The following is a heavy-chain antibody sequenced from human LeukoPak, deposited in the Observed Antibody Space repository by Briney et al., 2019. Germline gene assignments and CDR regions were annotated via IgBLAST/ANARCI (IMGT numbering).Heavy chain of an antibody. D-gene: IGHD3-22*01. CDR3: TREDSSGPGD. V-gene: IGHV3-49*03. CDR2: IRSKAYGGTT. CDR1: GFTFGDYA. Sequence: GGSLRLSCTASGFTFGDYAMSWFRRAPGKGLEWVGFIRSKAYGGTTEYAASVKGRFTISRDDSKSIAYLQMNSLKTEDTAVYYCTREDSSGPGDWGQGTLVTVSS. J-gene: IGHJ4*02.